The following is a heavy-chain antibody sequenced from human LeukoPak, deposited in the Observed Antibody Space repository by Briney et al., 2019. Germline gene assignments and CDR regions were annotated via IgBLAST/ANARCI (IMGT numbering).Heavy chain of an antibody. CDR1: GGSISSYY. D-gene: IGHD2-2*01. Sequence: PSETLSLTCTVSGGSISSYYWSWIRQPPGKGLEWIGYIYYSGSTNYNPSLKSRVTISVDTSKNQFSLKLSSVTAADTAIYYCAREVRWVELRGYCDTTICYSWFDPWGQGTLVTVSS. V-gene: IGHV4-59*12. CDR2: IYYSGST. CDR3: AREVRWVELRGYCDTTICYSWFDP. J-gene: IGHJ5*02.